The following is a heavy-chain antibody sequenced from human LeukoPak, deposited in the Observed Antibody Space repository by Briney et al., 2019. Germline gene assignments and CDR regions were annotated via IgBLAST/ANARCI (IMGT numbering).Heavy chain of an antibody. CDR1: GDSLSSSY. CDR3: ARLGRLSSSWLYYFDY. D-gene: IGHD6-13*01. V-gene: IGHV4-59*08. J-gene: IGHJ4*02. Sequence: PSETLSLTCTVSGDSLSSSYWTWIRQPPGKGLEWIAYIDYTGTTRYNPSLNSRVTISVDTSKSQFSLRLNSVTAADTAVYYCARLGRLSSSWLYYFDYWGQGTLVTVSS. CDR2: IDYTGTT.